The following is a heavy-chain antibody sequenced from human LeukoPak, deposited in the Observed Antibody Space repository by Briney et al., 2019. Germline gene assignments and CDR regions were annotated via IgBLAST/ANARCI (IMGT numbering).Heavy chain of an antibody. D-gene: IGHD1-14*01. Sequence: ASVKVSRKASGYTFTSYYMHCVRQAPGQGREWMRIINLSGGSTSYAKKFQGRVTITRDTSTSTVYMELSSLRSEDTAVYYCARHPVARGRSGGGWFDPWGQGTLVTVSS. J-gene: IGHJ5*02. CDR1: GYTFTSYY. V-gene: IGHV1-46*01. CDR2: INLSGGST. CDR3: ARHPVARGRSGGGWFDP.